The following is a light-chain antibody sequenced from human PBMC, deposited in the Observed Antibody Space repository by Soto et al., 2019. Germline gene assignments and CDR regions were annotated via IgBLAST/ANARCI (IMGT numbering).Light chain of an antibody. CDR2: KAS. Sequence: DIPMTQSPSTLSASVGDRVTLTCRASQSINSWLAWYQQKPGKAPKLLIYKASSLESGVPPRFSGSGSGTEFTLTISSLQPDDFATYYCQQYNSHLYTFGQGTKLEIK. CDR1: QSINSW. J-gene: IGKJ2*01. V-gene: IGKV1-5*03. CDR3: QQYNSHLYT.